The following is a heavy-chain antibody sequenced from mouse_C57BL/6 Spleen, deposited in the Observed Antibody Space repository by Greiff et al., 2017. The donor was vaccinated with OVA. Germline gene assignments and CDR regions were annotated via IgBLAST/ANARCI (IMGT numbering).Heavy chain of an antibody. CDR3: ARGYGSSTDYFDY. Sequence: QVQLQQPGAELVRPGSSVKLSCKASGYTFTSYWMVWVKQRPGQGLEWIGNIYPSDSETHYNQKFKDKATLTVDKSSSTAYMQLSSLTSEDSAVYYCARGYGSSTDYFDYWGQGTTLTVSS. V-gene: IGHV1-61*01. J-gene: IGHJ2*01. CDR2: IYPSDSET. CDR1: GYTFTSYW. D-gene: IGHD1-1*01.